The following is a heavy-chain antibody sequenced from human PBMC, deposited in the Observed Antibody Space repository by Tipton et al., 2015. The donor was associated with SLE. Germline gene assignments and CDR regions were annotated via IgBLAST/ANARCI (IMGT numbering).Heavy chain of an antibody. Sequence: SLRLSCAASGFSFEDYAMHWVRQVPGKGLEWVSGISWNSGNIEYADSVKGRFTISRDDSKNTLYLQMNSLSVEDTALYYCARDPMLDYWGPGTLVTVSS. V-gene: IGHV3-9*01. CDR1: GFSFEDYA. J-gene: IGHJ4*02. CDR3: ARDPMLDY. CDR2: ISWNSGNI. D-gene: IGHD2-8*01.